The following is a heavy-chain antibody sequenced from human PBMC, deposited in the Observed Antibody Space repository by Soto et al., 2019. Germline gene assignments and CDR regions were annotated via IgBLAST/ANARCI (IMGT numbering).Heavy chain of an antibody. CDR2: IYYSGST. CDR1: GGSLSTGSYY. J-gene: IGHJ5*02. CDR3: ARAATQEYWFDP. V-gene: IGHV4-61*01. D-gene: IGHD1-26*01. Sequence: XTLSLPCTVSGGSLSTGSYYCSWIRQPPGKGLEWIGYIYYSGSTNYNPYLKSRFTISLDTCKSQFSLKMSSLTAADTAVYYCARAATQEYWFDPWGQGTLGTVS.